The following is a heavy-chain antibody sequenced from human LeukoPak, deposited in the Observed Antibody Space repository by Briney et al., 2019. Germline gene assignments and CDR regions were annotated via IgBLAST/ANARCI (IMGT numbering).Heavy chain of an antibody. J-gene: IGHJ3*02. CDR2: ISAYNGDT. D-gene: IGHD3-10*01. CDR3: ARDRWDSAMLWGKGDAFDI. V-gene: IGHV1-18*01. CDR1: GYTFTSYG. Sequence: ASVKVSCKASGYTFTSYGINWVRQAPGQGLEWMGWISAYNGDTNYAQKLQGRVTMTTDTSTSTAYMELRSLRSDDTAVYYCARDRWDSAMLWGKGDAFDIWGQGTMVTVSS.